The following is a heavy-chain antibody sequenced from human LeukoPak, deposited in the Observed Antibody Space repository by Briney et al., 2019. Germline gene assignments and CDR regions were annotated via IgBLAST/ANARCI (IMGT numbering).Heavy chain of an antibody. D-gene: IGHD6-19*01. Sequence: SVKVSCKASGYTFTSYAISWVRQAPGQGLEWMGRIIPIFGTANYAQKFQGRVTITTDESTSTAYMELSSLRSEDTAVYYCARAAPGYSSGWYYPKDYYYYMDVWGKGTTVTVSS. CDR3: ARAAPGYSSGWYYPKDYYYYMDV. CDR2: IIPIFGTA. V-gene: IGHV1-69*05. CDR1: GYTFTSYA. J-gene: IGHJ6*03.